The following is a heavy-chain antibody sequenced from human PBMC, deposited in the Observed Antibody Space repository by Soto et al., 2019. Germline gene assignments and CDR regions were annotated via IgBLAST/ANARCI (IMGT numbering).Heavy chain of an antibody. Sequence: GGSLRLSCAASGFTFSTYSMNWVRQVPGKGLEWVSYISSSSTFTNYADSVKGRFTISRDIAKNSLYLQMNSLRAEDTAVYYCARSLGAKHEEGVVAVLWAFDIWGQGTMVTVSS. D-gene: IGHD2-15*01. V-gene: IGHV3-21*05. CDR2: ISSSSTFT. CDR1: GFTFSTYS. J-gene: IGHJ3*02. CDR3: ARSLGAKHEEGVVAVLWAFDI.